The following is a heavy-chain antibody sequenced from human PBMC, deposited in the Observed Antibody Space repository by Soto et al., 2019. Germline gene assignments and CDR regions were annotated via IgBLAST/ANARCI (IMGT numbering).Heavy chain of an antibody. J-gene: IGHJ2*01. CDR3: AKAGSLGYWYFDL. CDR1: GGSISSGDSF. CDR2: VFYTGGT. D-gene: IGHD3-16*01. V-gene: IGHV4-30-4*01. Sequence: QVQLQESGPGLVKPSQTLSLTCAVSGGSISSGDSFWSWIRQPPGKGLEWIGYVFYTGGTYYNPALKRRISISVDTSKKQFSLKLSSVTAADTAVYYCAKAGSLGYWYFDLWGRGTLVTVSS.